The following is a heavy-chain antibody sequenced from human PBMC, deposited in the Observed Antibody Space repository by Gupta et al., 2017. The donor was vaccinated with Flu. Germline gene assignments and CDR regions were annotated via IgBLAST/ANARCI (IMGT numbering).Heavy chain of an antibody. CDR1: SYG. D-gene: IGHD3-22*01. J-gene: IGHJ4*02. CDR3: ARGLEGSSGYYHVGY. CDR2: IWYDGSNK. V-gene: IGHV3-33*01. Sequence: SYGMHWVRQAPGKGLEWVAVIWYDGSNKYYADSVKGRFTISRDNSKNTLYLQMNSLRAEDTAVYYCARGLEGSSGYYHVGYWGQGTLVTVSS.